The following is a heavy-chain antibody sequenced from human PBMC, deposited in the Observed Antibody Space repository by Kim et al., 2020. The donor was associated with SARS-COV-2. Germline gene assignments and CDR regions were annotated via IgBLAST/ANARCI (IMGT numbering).Heavy chain of an antibody. Sequence: GGSLRLSCAASGFTFSSYGMHWVRQAPGKGLEWVAVIWYDGSNKYYADSVKGRFTISRDNSKNTLYLQMNSLRAEDTAVYYCARDSLSGWYASDYWGQGTLVTVSS. J-gene: IGHJ4*02. D-gene: IGHD6-19*01. CDR1: GFTFSSYG. V-gene: IGHV3-33*01. CDR2: IWYDGSNK. CDR3: ARDSLSGWYASDY.